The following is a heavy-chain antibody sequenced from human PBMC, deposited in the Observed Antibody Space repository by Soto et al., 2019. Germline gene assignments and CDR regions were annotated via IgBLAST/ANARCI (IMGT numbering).Heavy chain of an antibody. CDR2: ISTFNGKT. D-gene: IGHD3-22*01. CDR3: ARVNEGVYYDSRGYFDY. CDR1: GYKFSSYG. Sequence: QVQLVQSGAEMKKPGASVKVSCKASGYKFSSYGITWVRQAPGQGLEWLGWISTFNGKTIYAQNLQDRVTMTIDASTSAAYLELRSLRSDDTALYYCARVNEGVYYDSRGYFDYWGQGTLVTVSS. J-gene: IGHJ4*02. V-gene: IGHV1-18*01.